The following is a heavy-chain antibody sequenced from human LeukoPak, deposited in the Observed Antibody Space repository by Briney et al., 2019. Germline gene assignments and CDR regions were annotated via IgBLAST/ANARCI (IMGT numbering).Heavy chain of an antibody. CDR1: GGSISSYY. V-gene: IGHV4-59*01. J-gene: IGHJ4*02. Sequence: SETLSLTCTVSGGSISSYYWSWIRQPPGKGLEWIGYIYYSGSTNYIPSLKSRVTISVDTSKNQFSLKLSSVTAADTAVYYCARDGNGYNMFDYWGQGTLVTVSS. CDR2: IYYSGST. CDR3: ARDGNGYNMFDY. D-gene: IGHD5-24*01.